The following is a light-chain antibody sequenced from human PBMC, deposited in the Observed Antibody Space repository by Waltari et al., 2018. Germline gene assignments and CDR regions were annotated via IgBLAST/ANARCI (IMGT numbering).Light chain of an antibody. V-gene: IGKV3-11*01. CDR3: QHRDNWPLT. CDR1: QSLTNY. Sequence: EIVLTQSPATLSLSPGERATLSCRASQSLTNYLAWYQQKPGQAPRLLIFDASNRASGSPARFSGSGSGTDFTLTISSLEPEDFAVYYCQHRDNWPLTFGGGTKVEVK. CDR2: DAS. J-gene: IGKJ4*01.